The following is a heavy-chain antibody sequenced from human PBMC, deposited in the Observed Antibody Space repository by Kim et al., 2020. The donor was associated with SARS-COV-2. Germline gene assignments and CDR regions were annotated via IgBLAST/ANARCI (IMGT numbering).Heavy chain of an antibody. D-gene: IGHD3-10*01. J-gene: IGHJ4*02. CDR2: ITPDGSGS. V-gene: IGHV3-74*01. CDR3: ARYMGVSGADY. Sequence: GGSLRLSCAASGFTFSGHWMHWVRQAPGKGLLWVSRITPDGSGSDYADSVRGRFTISRDNAKNTVYLQMNSLRAEDTAVYYCARYMGVSGADYWGQGALVTVSS. CDR1: GFTFSGHW.